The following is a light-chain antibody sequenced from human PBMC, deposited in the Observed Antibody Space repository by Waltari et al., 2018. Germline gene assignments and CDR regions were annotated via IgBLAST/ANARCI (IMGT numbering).Light chain of an antibody. CDR3: DSKSSSSPHV. CDR2: DVS. Sequence: QSALTQPASVSGSPGQSITVSCTGTSSDIGTYNYVSWYQQHPGKAPKLMIYDVSSRPSGVSNRFSGSKSGNTASRTISGLQAEDEADYYCDSKSSSSPHVFGTGTKVTVL. CDR1: SSDIGTYNY. V-gene: IGLV2-14*03. J-gene: IGLJ1*01.